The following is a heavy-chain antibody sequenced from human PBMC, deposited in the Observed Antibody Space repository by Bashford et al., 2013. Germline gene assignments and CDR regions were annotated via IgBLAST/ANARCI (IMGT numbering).Heavy chain of an antibody. CDR2: INPNSGAT. V-gene: IGHV1-2*02. D-gene: IGHD6-19*01. J-gene: IGHJ4*02. CDR3: ARDPTVAGTPYYFDS. Sequence: WVRQAPGQGLEWMGWINPNSGATKYEQKFQGRVIMTTDTSISTAYLELSRLTSDDTAVYYCARDPTVAGTPYYFDSWGQGPLVTVSS.